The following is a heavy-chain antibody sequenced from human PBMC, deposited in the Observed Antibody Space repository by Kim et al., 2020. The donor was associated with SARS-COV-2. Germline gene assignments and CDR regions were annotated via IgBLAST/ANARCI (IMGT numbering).Heavy chain of an antibody. Sequence: SETLSLTCAVYGGSFSGYYWSWIRQLPGKGLEWIGEINHSGSTNYNPSLKSRVTISVDTSKNQFSLKLSSVTAADTAVYYCARGELSYYYGSGRYYDYWG. J-gene: IGHJ4*01. D-gene: IGHD3-10*01. CDR3: ARGELSYYYGSGRYYDY. CDR2: INHSGST. V-gene: IGHV4-34*01. CDR1: GGSFSGYY.